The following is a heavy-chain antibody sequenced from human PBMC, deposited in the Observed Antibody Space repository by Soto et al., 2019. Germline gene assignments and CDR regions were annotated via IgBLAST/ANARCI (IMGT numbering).Heavy chain of an antibody. V-gene: IGHV4-31*03. CDR3: ARARGKKTVTTGIGWFDP. CDR2: SYYSGSP. D-gene: IGHD4-17*01. J-gene: IGHJ5*02. CDR1: GGSISSGGYY. Sequence: PSETLSLTCTVPGGSISSGGYYWSWIRQHPGKGLEWIGYSYYSGSPYYNPSLKSRVTISVDTSKNQFSLRLSSVTAADTAVYYCARARGKKTVTTGIGWFDPWGQGTLVTVSS.